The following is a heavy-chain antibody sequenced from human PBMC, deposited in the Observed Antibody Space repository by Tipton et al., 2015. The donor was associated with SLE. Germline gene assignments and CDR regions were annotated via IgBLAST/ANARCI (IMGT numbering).Heavy chain of an antibody. CDR2: LYYSGNT. CDR3: VRGHPHIVVLIGGGWFDP. J-gene: IGHJ5*02. D-gene: IGHD2-21*01. CDR1: GFTFSNYW. Sequence: LRLSCVASGFTFSNYWMTWVRQAPGKGLEWIGVLYYSGNTYYNPSLKSPVTLSIDTSKNQFSLKLTSVTAADTAIYYCVRGHPHIVVLIGGGWFDPWGQGTLVTVSS. V-gene: IGHV4-59*12.